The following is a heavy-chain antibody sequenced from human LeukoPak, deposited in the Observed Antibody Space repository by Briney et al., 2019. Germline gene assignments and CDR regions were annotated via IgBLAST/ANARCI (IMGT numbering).Heavy chain of an antibody. J-gene: IGHJ4*02. D-gene: IGHD1-26*01. V-gene: IGHV4-59*01. CDR3: ARAWSGSYYYFDY. CDR2: IYYSGST. Sequence: SETLSLTCTVSGGSISSYYWSWIRQPPGKGLEWIGYIYYSGSTNYNPSLKSRVSISVDTSKNQFSLKLSSVTAADTAVYYCARAWSGSYYYFDYWGQGTLVTVSS. CDR1: GGSISSYY.